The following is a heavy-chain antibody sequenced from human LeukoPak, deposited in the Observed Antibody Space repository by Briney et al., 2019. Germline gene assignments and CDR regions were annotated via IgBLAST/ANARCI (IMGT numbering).Heavy chain of an antibody. CDR1: GFTFSSYA. CDR3: ATTFLRRWYFDL. CDR2: ISGSGGSA. D-gene: IGHD2/OR15-2a*01. Sequence: PGGSLRLSCAASGFTFSSYAMTWVRQAPGKGLQWVSAISGSGGSAYCADSVKGRFTISRDNSKNTLYLQMNSLRAEDTAVYYCATTFLRRWYFDLWGRGTLVTVSS. V-gene: IGHV3-23*01. J-gene: IGHJ2*01.